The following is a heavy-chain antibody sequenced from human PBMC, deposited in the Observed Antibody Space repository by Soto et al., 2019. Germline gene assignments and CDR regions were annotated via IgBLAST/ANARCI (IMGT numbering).Heavy chain of an antibody. CDR2: IKSKTAGGTT. J-gene: IGHJ5*02. D-gene: IGHD1-7*01. V-gene: IGHV3-15*07. Sequence: EAQLVESGGGLVEPGGSLRLSCAASGFTLSTDWMHWVRQAPGRGLEWVGGIKSKTAGGTTDYAAPVRGRFSISRDDSKNMLYLDMKGLKTEDTAVYFCATDRSAYKLQLRYNWFDPWGQGTLVTVSS. CDR1: GFTLSTDW. CDR3: ATDRSAYKLQLRYNWFDP.